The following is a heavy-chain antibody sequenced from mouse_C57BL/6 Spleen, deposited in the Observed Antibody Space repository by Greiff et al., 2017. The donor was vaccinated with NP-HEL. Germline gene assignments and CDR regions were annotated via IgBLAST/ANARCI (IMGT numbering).Heavy chain of an antibody. Sequence: VQLKESGGDLVKPGGSLKLSCAASGFTFSSYGMSWVRQTPDKRLEWVATISSGGSYTYYPDSVKGQFTISRDNAKNTLYLQMSSLKSEDTAMYYCARHSHDDYDVGYYAMDYWGQGTSVTVSS. CDR1: GFTFSSYG. J-gene: IGHJ4*01. CDR2: ISSGGSYT. D-gene: IGHD2-4*01. V-gene: IGHV5-6*01. CDR3: ARHSHDDYDVGYYAMDY.